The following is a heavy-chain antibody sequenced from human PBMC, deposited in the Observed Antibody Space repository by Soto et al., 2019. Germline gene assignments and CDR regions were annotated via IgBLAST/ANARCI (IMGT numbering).Heavy chain of an antibody. Sequence: HPGGSLRLSCAASGFTFSSYSMNWVRQAPGKGLEWVSYISSSSSTIYYADSVKGRFTISRDNAKNSLYLQMNSLRAEDTAVYYCARGAYLNWFDPWDQGTLVTSPQ. CDR2: ISSSSSTI. CDR3: ARGAYLNWFDP. CDR1: GFTFSSYS. J-gene: IGHJ5*02. V-gene: IGHV3-48*01.